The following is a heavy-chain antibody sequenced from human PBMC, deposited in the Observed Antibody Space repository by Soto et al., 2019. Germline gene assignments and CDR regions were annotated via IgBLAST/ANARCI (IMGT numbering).Heavy chain of an antibody. CDR2: INANSGGT. V-gene: IGHV1-2*02. J-gene: IGHJ4*02. CDR1: GYTFSDYY. CDR3: ARLQIEVAGTN. D-gene: IGHD6-19*01. Sequence: VASVKVSCKASGYTFSDYYMHWVRQAPGQGLEWMGWINANSGGTTYAPKFQGRVTMTRDTSISTAYMELSRLRADDTAIYFCARLQIEVAGTNWGQGTLVPVTS.